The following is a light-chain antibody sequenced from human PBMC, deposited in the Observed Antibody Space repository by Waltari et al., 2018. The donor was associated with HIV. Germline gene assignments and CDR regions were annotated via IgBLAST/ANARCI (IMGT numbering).Light chain of an antibody. CDR1: TSTIGSTT. V-gene: IGLV1-44*01. J-gene: IGLJ3*02. Sequence: QSVLTQPPSASGTPGQRVTISCSGSTSTIGSTTVNWYQQVPGTAPKLLIYSNNQRPSGVPDRFSGSESGTSASLAISGLQSEDEADYYCAAWDDSLTGPVFGGGTKVTVL. CDR2: SNN. CDR3: AAWDDSLTGPV.